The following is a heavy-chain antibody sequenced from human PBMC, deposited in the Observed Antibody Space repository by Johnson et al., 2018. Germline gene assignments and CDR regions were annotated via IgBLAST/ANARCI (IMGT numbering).Heavy chain of an antibody. Sequence: QVQLQESGPGLVKPSETLSLTCTVSGGSISSYYWSWIRQPPGKGLEWIGYIYYSGSTNYNPSLKSRVTISVDTSKNPFSLKLSSVTAADTAVYYWARSGTDFWSGYTDAFEIWGQGTMVTVSS. V-gene: IGHV4-59*01. CDR2: IYYSGST. J-gene: IGHJ3*02. CDR1: GGSISSYY. CDR3: ARSGTDFWSGYTDAFEI. D-gene: IGHD3-3*01.